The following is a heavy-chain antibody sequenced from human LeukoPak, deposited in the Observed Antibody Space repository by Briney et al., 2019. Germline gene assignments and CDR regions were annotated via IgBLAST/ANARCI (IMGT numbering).Heavy chain of an antibody. CDR2: IWYDGSSK. D-gene: IGHD3-22*01. Sequence: GGSLRLSCAASGFTFSSYGMHWVRQAPGKGLEWVAVIWYDGSSKYYADSVKGRFTISRDNSKNTLYLQMNSLRAEDTAVYYCARGGSYDSSGYYAYWGQGTLVTVSS. CDR1: GFTFSSYG. J-gene: IGHJ4*02. CDR3: ARGGSYDSSGYYAY. V-gene: IGHV3-33*01.